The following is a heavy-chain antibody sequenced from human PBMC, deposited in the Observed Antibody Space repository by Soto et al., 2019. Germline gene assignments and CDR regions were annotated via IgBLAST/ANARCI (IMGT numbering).Heavy chain of an antibody. V-gene: IGHV1-69*12. D-gene: IGHD2-2*01. CDR3: ARHDCISSSCYYYYYYGMDV. CDR2: IIPIFGTA. Sequence: QVQLVQSGAEVKKPGSSVKVSCKASGGTFSSYAISWVRQAPGQGLEWMGGIIPIFGTANYAQKFQGRVTIPGDESTSTADMELSSLRSEDTAVYYCARHDCISSSCYYYYYYGMDVWGQGTTVTVSS. J-gene: IGHJ6*02. CDR1: GGTFSSYA.